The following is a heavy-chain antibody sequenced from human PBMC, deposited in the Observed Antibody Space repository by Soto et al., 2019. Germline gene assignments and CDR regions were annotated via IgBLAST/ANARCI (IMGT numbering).Heavy chain of an antibody. J-gene: IGHJ5*02. CDR1: GGSFSGYY. CDR2: INHSGST. V-gene: IGHV4-34*01. Sequence: PSETLSLTCAVYGGSFSGYYWSWIRQPPGKGLEWIGEINHSGSTNYNPSLKSRVTISVDTSKNQFSLKLSSVTAADTAVYYCARASDFWSGYYNNWFDPWAREPWSPSPQ. D-gene: IGHD3-3*01. CDR3: ARASDFWSGYYNNWFDP.